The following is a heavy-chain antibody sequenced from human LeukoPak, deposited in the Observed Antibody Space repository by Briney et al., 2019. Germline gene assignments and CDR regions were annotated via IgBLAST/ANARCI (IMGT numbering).Heavy chain of an antibody. CDR1: GGSIRSYY. V-gene: IGHV4-59*01. J-gene: IGHJ4*02. CDR3: ATGVHGIAAAGDYYFDY. CDR2: MYYRGNT. Sequence: SETLSLTCTVSGGSIRSYYWSWIRQPPGKGLEWIGYMYYRGNTNYNPSLKSRVTISVDTSKNQFSLKSSSVTAADTAVYYCATGVHGIAAAGDYYFDYWGQGTLVTVSS. D-gene: IGHD6-13*01.